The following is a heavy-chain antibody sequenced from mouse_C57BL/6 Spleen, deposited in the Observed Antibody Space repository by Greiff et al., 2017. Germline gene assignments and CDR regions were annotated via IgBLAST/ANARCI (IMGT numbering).Heavy chain of an antibody. J-gene: IGHJ3*01. Sequence: VQLQQPGAELVRPGSSVKLSCKASGYTFTSYWMHWVKQRPIQGLEWIGNIDPSDSETHYNQKFKDKATLTVDKSSSTAYMQLSSLTSEDSAVYYCARSSYDYDRAWFAYWGQGTLVTVSA. D-gene: IGHD2-4*01. V-gene: IGHV1-52*01. CDR1: GYTFTSYW. CDR3: ARSSYDYDRAWFAY. CDR2: IDPSDSET.